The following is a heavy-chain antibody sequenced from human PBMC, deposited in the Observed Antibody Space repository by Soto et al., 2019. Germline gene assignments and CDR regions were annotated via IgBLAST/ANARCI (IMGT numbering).Heavy chain of an antibody. CDR1: GYSFTDYK. CDR3: ATWVDYGDFEGFDF. Sequence: ASVKVSCKTSGYSFTDYKLHWVRQAPGQGLEWMGWVDPNGGGSNSAQKFQGSVTMTWDTSITTAYLDLTRLTTNDTATYFCATWVDYGDFEGFDFWSQGTLGTVSS. V-gene: IGHV1-2*04. J-gene: IGHJ4*02. CDR2: VDPNGGGS. D-gene: IGHD4-17*01.